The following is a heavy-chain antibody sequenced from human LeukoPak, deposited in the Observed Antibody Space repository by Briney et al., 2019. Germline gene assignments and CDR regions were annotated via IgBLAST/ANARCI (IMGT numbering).Heavy chain of an antibody. D-gene: IGHD6-6*01. J-gene: IGHJ2*01. V-gene: IGHV4-34*01. Sequence: SETLSLTCAVYGGSLSGYYWSWIRQPPGKGLEWIGEINHSGSTNYNPSLKSRVTISVDTSKNQFSLKLSSVTAADTAVYYCARGTVLWGSSSRYFDLWGRGTLVTVSS. CDR2: INHSGST. CDR3: ARGTVLWGSSSRYFDL. CDR1: GGSLSGYY.